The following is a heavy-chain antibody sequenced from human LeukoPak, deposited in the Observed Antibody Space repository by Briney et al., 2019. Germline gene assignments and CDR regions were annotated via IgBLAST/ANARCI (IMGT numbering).Heavy chain of an antibody. V-gene: IGHV4-38-2*02. CDR2: IYHSGST. CDR3: ASGYCGGACQLGGVDM. D-gene: IGHD2-21*02. CDR1: GYSISSGYF. Sequence: SETLSLTCTVSGYSISSGYFWGWIRQPPGKGLECIGTIYHSGSTYYNPSLKSRVTISVDTSKNQFSLKLNSVTAADTAVYYCASGYCGGACQLGGVDMWGQGTMVTVSS. J-gene: IGHJ3*02.